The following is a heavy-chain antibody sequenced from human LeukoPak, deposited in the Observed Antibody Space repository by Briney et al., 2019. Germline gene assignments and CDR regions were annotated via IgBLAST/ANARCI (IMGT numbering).Heavy chain of an antibody. CDR2: INHSGRI. D-gene: IGHD4/OR15-4a*01. J-gene: IGHJ6*03. V-gene: IGHV4-34*01. Sequence: GSLRLSCAASGFTFSYYAMNWVRQAPGKGLEWIGEINHSGRINYNPSLKSRVTISVDTSKKQFSLKVNSVTAADTAVYYCARLNPKYGGGHYYYYMDVWGKGTTVTISS. CDR3: ARLNPKYGGGHYYYYMDV. CDR1: GFTFSYYA.